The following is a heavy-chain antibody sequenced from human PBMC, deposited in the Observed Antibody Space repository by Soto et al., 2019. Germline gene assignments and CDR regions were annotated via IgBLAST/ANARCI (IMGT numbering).Heavy chain of an antibody. J-gene: IGHJ6*03. D-gene: IGHD2-2*01. CDR3: AKDPINCSSTSCYGSSYYYYYMDV. V-gene: IGHV3-30*18. CDR1: GFTFSSYG. CDR2: ISYDGSNK. Sequence: GSLRLSCAASGFTFSSYGMHWVRQAPGKGLEWVAVISYDGSNKYYADSVKGRFTISRDNSKNTLYLQMNSLRAEDTAVYYCAKDPINCSSTSCYGSSYYYYYMDVWGKGTTVTVSS.